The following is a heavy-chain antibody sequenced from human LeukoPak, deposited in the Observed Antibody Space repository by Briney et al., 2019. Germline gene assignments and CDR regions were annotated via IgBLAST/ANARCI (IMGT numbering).Heavy chain of an antibody. V-gene: IGHV3-21*01. CDR2: ISSSSTYI. CDR1: GFTFSSYS. CDR3: ARVYSGSYCADY. D-gene: IGHD1-26*01. J-gene: IGHJ4*02. Sequence: GSLRLSCAASGFTFSSYSMNWVRQAPGKGLEWVASISSSSTYIYYADSVKGRFTISRDNAKNSLYLQMNSLRAEDMAVYYCARVYSGSYCADYWGQGTLVTVS.